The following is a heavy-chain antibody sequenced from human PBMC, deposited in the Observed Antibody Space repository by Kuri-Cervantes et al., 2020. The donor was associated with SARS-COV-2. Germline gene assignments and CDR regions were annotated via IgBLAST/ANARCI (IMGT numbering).Heavy chain of an antibody. D-gene: IGHD6-13*01. Sequence: ESLKISCTVSGGSISRHYWSWIRQPPGKGLEWIGYIYYGGSTNYNPSLKNRVTISIDTSKNQFSLKLSSVTAADTAVYYCARRNSPYSSSSYYFDYWGQGTLVTVSS. CDR1: GGSISRHY. J-gene: IGHJ4*02. CDR3: ARRNSPYSSSSYYFDY. CDR2: IYYGGST. V-gene: IGHV4-59*08.